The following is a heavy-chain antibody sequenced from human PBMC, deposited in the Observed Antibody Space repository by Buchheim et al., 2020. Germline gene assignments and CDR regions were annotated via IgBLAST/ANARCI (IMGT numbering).Heavy chain of an antibody. CDR3: ASGPYYYDSSGYYFWVFDY. J-gene: IGHJ4*02. Sequence: QVQLVQSGAEVKKPGSSVKVSCKASGGTFSSYTISWVRQAPGQGLEWMGRIIPILGIANYAQKFQGRVTITADKSTSTAYMELSSLRSEGTAVYYCASGPYYYDSSGYYFWVFDYWGQGTL. D-gene: IGHD3-22*01. V-gene: IGHV1-69*02. CDR2: IIPILGIA. CDR1: GGTFSSYT.